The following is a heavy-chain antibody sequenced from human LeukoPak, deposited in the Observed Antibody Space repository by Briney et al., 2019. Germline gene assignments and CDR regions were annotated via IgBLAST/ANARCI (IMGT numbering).Heavy chain of an antibody. D-gene: IGHD3-10*01. CDR3: ARLAMVRGVILDY. CDR1: GGTLSSYA. J-gene: IGHJ4*02. Sequence: RASVKVSCKASGGTLSSYAISWVRQAPGQGLEWMGGNIPIFGTANYAQKFQGRVTITADESTSTAYMELSSLRSEDTAVYYCARLAMVRGVILDYWGQGTLVTVSS. V-gene: IGHV1-69*13. CDR2: NIPIFGTA.